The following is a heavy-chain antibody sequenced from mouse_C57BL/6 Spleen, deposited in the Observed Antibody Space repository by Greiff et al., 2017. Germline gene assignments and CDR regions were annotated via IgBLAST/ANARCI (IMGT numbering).Heavy chain of an antibody. J-gene: IGHJ4*01. Sequence: QVQLQQPGAELVKPGASVKLSCKASGYTFTSYWMHWVKQRPGQGLEWIGMIHPNSGSTNYNEKFKSKATLTVDKSSSTAYMQLSSLTSEDSAVYYCARGGSITTVVAGAMDYWGQGTSVTVSS. CDR1: GYTFTSYW. CDR2: IHPNSGST. V-gene: IGHV1-64*01. CDR3: ARGGSITTVVAGAMDY. D-gene: IGHD1-1*01.